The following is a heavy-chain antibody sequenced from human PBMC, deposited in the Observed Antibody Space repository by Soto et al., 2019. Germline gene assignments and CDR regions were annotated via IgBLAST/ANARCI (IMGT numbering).Heavy chain of an antibody. D-gene: IGHD5-18*01. CDR1: GGYISNYF. Sequence: SEPLCLTCTVSGGYISNYFCNLIRQRQRQGLERFWSIYYSGRTYYNPSLKSRVTISVDTSKNQCSLKLSSVTAADTAVYYCARQTTTAMVTSDYYYYYGMDVWGQGTTVTVSS. V-gene: IGHV4-59*08. J-gene: IGHJ6*02. CDR3: ARQTTTAMVTSDYYYYYGMDV. CDR2: IYYSGRT.